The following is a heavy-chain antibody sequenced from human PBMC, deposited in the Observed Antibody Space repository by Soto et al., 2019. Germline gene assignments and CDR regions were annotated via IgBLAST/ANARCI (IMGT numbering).Heavy chain of an antibody. Sequence: ACTVSSDSISSYYWSWIRQPPGKRLEWIGYISYSGSTDYNPSLKSRVTISGDTSKNQFSLKVSSVTAADTAVYYCARGTSWQLPFDYWGQGTLVTVS. J-gene: IGHJ4*02. CDR2: ISYSGST. CDR1: SDSISSYY. CDR3: ARGTSWQLPFDY. V-gene: IGHV4-59*01. D-gene: IGHD6-13*01.